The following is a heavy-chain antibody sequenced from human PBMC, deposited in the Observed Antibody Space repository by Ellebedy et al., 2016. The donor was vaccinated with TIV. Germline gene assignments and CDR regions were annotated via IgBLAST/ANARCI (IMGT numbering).Heavy chain of an antibody. CDR2: IRGDSEK. CDR3: ARRGSYGDYAVQINSWFDS. CDR1: GFSFRSYW. Sequence: GESLKISCEAFGFSFRSYWMSWVRQAPGKGLEWVANIRGDSEKYYVDSVKGRFTISRDNGKNSLYLQMHSLRPEDTAVYYCARRGSYGDYAVQINSWFDSWGQGTPVTVSS. J-gene: IGHJ5*01. D-gene: IGHD4-17*01. V-gene: IGHV3-7*01.